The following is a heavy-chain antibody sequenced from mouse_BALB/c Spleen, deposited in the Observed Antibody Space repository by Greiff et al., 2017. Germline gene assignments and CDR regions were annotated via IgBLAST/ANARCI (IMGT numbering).Heavy chain of an antibody. CDR3: ARGGAYYGNYYYAMDY. V-gene: IGHV2-6-7*01. Sequence: VKLMESGPGLVAPSQSLSITCTVSGFSLTGYGVNWVRQPPGKGLEWLGMIWGDGSTDYNSALKSRLSISKDNSKSQVFLKMNSLQTDDTARYYCARGGAYYGNYYYAMDYWGQGTSVTVSS. CDR1: GFSLTGYG. J-gene: IGHJ4*01. D-gene: IGHD2-10*01. CDR2: IWGDGST.